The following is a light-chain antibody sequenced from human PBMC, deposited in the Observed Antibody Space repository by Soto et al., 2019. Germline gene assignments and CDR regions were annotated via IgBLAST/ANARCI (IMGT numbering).Light chain of an antibody. V-gene: IGKV3-20*01. CDR1: QSVSTNF. CDR3: QQYGRTSWT. Sequence: EIVLTQSPGTLSLSPGEGATLSCRASQSVSTNFFAWYQQKPGQAPRLLIYGASTRATGIPDRFSGSGPGTDFTLTISRLEPEDFAVYYCQQYGRTSWTFGKGTKV. J-gene: IGKJ1*01. CDR2: GAS.